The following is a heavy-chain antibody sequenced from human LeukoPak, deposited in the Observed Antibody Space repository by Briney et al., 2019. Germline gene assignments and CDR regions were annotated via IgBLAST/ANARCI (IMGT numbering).Heavy chain of an antibody. Sequence: SDTLSLTCTVPDGSISNYFWSWIRQPPGKGLEWIGEINRSGSTHYNPSLKSRVTISVDTSKNQFSLKLSSVTAADTAVYYCARGRFVVVPAAMSGGYYYYYYMDVWGKGTTVTVSS. CDR1: DGSISNYF. CDR2: INRSGST. D-gene: IGHD2-2*01. J-gene: IGHJ6*03. V-gene: IGHV4-34*01. CDR3: ARGRFVVVPAAMSGGYYYYYYMDV.